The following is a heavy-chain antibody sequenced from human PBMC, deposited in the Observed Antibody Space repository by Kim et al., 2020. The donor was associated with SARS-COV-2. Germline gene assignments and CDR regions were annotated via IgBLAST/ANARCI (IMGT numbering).Heavy chain of an antibody. CDR3: ARDSVEVARKPFDV. D-gene: IGHD6-19*01. J-gene: IGHJ3*01. V-gene: IGHV6-1*01. Sequence: AASVKSRMSINPDTSKNQFSLQLNSVTPEDTAVYYCARDSVEVARKPFDVWGQGTMVTVSS.